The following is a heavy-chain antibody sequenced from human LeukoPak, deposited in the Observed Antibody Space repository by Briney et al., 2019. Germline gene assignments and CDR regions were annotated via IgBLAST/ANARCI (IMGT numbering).Heavy chain of an antibody. D-gene: IGHD6-13*01. CDR3: ARDPLGSSSWSDAFDI. CDR2: ISSGGSTL. J-gene: IGHJ3*02. V-gene: IGHV3-48*03. CDR1: GFTFSSYE. Sequence: PGGSLRLSCAACGFTFSSYEMNWVRQAPGKGLEWVSYISSGGSTLYYADSVKGRFNISRDNAKNSLYLQMNSLRAEDTAVYYCARDPLGSSSWSDAFDIWGQGTMVTVSS.